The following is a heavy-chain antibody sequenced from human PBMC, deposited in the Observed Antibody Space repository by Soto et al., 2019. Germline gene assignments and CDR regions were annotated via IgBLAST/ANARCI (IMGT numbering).Heavy chain of an antibody. CDR3: ARARIEAAGTRSYYYGMGV. CDR1: GYTFTSYA. V-gene: IGHV1-3*01. Sequence: ASVKVSCKASGYTFTSYAMHWVRQAPGQRLEWMGWINAGNGNTKYSQKFQGRVTITRDTSASTAYMELSSLRSEDTAVYYCARARIEAAGTRSYYYGMGVWGQGTTVTVSS. CDR2: INAGNGNT. D-gene: IGHD6-13*01. J-gene: IGHJ6*02.